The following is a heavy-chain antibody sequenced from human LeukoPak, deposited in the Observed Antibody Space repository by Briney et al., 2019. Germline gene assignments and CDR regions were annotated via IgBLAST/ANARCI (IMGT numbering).Heavy chain of an antibody. Sequence: ASVKVSCKVSGYTLTELSMHWVRQAPGQGPEWMGVISPSGGSTIYAQKFKGRVTLTRDMSTSTDYLELSSLRSEDTAVYYCARDNSVRDEAWWFNPWGQGTLVTVSS. J-gene: IGHJ5*02. V-gene: IGHV1-46*01. CDR2: ISPSGGST. CDR1: GYTLTELS. D-gene: IGHD5-24*01. CDR3: ARDNSVRDEAWWFNP.